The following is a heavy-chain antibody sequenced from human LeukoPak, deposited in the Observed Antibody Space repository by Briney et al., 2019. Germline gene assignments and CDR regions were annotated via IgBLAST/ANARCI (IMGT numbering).Heavy chain of an antibody. Sequence: SETLSLTCTVSGGSISSYYWSWIRQPPGKGLEWIGEINHSGSTNYNPSPKSRVTISVDTSRNQFSLKLSSVTAADTAVYYCARSYLGGWYYFDYWGQGTLVTVSS. CDR1: GGSISSYY. D-gene: IGHD6-19*01. J-gene: IGHJ4*02. CDR2: INHSGST. CDR3: ARSYLGGWYYFDY. V-gene: IGHV4-34*01.